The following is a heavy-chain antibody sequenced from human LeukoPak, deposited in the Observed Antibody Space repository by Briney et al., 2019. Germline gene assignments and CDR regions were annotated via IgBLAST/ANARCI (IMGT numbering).Heavy chain of an antibody. D-gene: IGHD3-3*01. CDR1: GLHFSVYY. CDR2: ISKTGTSI. CDR3: VAGVALDY. V-gene: IGHV3-11*01. J-gene: IGHJ4*02. Sequence: GSLRLSFPAPGLHFSVYYMTWIRPAPGNGLGAPGNGLEWLSHISKTGTSIYYADSVRGRFTISRDNAKNSLYLHMNSLRAKDTAVYYCVAGVALDYWGQGALVTVSS.